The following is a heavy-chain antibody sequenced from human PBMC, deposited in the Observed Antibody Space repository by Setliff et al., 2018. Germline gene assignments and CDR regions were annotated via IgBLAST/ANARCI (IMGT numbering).Heavy chain of an antibody. CDR1: GGSISTYY. CDR3: ARYRNYFDSSGQTQYYFDY. V-gene: IGHV4-59*01. D-gene: IGHD3-22*01. Sequence: SETLSLTCTVSGGSISTYYWSWIRQTPVKGLEWIGYVYYNGTTNYNPLFKSRVTISVDRPKNQFSLKLSSVTAADTAVYYCARYRNYFDSSGQTQYYFDYWGQGTLVTVSS. CDR2: VYYNGTT. J-gene: IGHJ4*02.